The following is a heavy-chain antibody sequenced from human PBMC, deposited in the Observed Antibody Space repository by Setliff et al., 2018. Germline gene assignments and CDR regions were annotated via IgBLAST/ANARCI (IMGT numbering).Heavy chain of an antibody. J-gene: IGHJ4*02. V-gene: IGHV1-2*02. CDR3: AGVDVLTASPF. Sequence: ASVKVSCKASANTFIAYYIHWVRQAPGQGLEWMGWINPNSAGANYAQKFQGRVTMAWDASITTAYLDLSRLTSDDAASYYCAGVDVLTASPFWGLGTRVTVSS. CDR2: INPNSAGA. CDR1: ANTFIAYY. D-gene: IGHD3-9*01.